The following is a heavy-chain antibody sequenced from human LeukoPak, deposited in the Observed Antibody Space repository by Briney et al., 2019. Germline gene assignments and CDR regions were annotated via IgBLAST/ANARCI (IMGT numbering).Heavy chain of an antibody. D-gene: IGHD3-22*01. CDR1: EFSVGSNY. CDR2: IYSGGST. J-gene: IGHJ6*03. CDR3: ARDYYDSGGYMDV. Sequence: PGGALELSCAASEFSVGSNYMTRGRPAPGEGLEWGSLIYSGGSTYYADSVKGRFTISRDNSKNTLYLQMNSLRAEDTAVYYCARDYYDSGGYMDVWGKGTTVTISS. V-gene: IGHV3-66*01.